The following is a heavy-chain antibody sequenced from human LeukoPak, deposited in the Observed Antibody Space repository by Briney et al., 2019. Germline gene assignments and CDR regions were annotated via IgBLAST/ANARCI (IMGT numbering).Heavy chain of an antibody. CDR3: ARDRTRPYY. Sequence: PGGSLRFSCAAAGLTFSSYWMSWLRQAPGKGLEWVANIKEDGGEKYYVDSVKGRFTISRDNAKNSLYLQMNSLRAEDTAVYYCARDRTRPYYWGQGTLVTVSS. D-gene: IGHD3/OR15-3a*01. V-gene: IGHV3-7*01. J-gene: IGHJ4*02. CDR2: IKEDGGEK. CDR1: GLTFSSYW.